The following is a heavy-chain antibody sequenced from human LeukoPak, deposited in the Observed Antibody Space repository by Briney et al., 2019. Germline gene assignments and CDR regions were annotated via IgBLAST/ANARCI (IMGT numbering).Heavy chain of an antibody. J-gene: IGHJ5*02. CDR2: IYTSGST. Sequence: PSETLSLTCTVSGGSISSSSYYWGWIRQPPGKGLEWIGRIYTSGSTNYNPSLKSRVTMSVDTSKNQFSLKLSSVTAADTAVYYCARGGGSYDPSWWFDPWGQGTLVTVSS. CDR1: GGSISSSSYY. CDR3: ARGGGSYDPSWWFDP. V-gene: IGHV4-39*07. D-gene: IGHD1-26*01.